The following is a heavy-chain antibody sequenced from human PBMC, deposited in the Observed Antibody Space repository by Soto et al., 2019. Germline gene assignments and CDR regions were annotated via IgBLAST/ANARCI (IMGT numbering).Heavy chain of an antibody. J-gene: IGHJ6*02. Sequence: GGSLRLSCAASGFTFSSYAMSWVRQAPGKGLEWVSAISGSGGSTYYADSVKGRFTISRDNSKNTLYLQMNSLRAEDTAAYYCAKWEAANPPYYYYGMDVWGQGTTVTVSS. V-gene: IGHV3-23*01. D-gene: IGHD1-26*01. CDR1: GFTFSSYA. CDR2: ISGSGGST. CDR3: AKWEAANPPYYYYGMDV.